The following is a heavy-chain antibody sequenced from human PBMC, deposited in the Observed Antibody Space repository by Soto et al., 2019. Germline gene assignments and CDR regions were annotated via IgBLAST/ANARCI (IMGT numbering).Heavy chain of an antibody. CDR3: ARQPDYDILTGYLYYFDY. V-gene: IGHV5-51*01. D-gene: IGHD3-9*01. CDR1: GYKFRSYW. CDR2: IYPGDSDA. J-gene: IGHJ4*02. Sequence: GESLKISCEASGYKFRSYWIGWVRQMPGKGPEWMGFIYPGDSDARYSPSFQGQVTISADKSINTVYLQWSSLKASDTAMYYCARQPDYDILTGYLYYFDYWGQGTLVTVSS.